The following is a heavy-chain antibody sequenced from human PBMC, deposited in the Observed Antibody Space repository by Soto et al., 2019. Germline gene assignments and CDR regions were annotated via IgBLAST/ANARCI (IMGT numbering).Heavy chain of an antibody. CDR1: GGSISSGDYY. V-gene: IGHV4-30-4*01. Sequence: QVQLQESGPGLVKPSQTLSLTCTVSGGSISSGDYYWSWIRQPPGKGLEWIGYIYYSGSTYYNPSLKSRVHISVDTSKTQFSLKLSSVTAAYTAVYYCARVGSTSSLFFDYWGQGTLVTVSS. J-gene: IGHJ4*02. CDR3: ARVGSTSSLFFDY. CDR2: IYYSGST. D-gene: IGHD6-6*01.